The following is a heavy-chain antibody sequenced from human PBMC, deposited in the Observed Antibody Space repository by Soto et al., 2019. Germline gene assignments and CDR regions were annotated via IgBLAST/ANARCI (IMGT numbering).Heavy chain of an antibody. CDR2: SAPEEGEP. Sequence: TEMTICRLRLYTAKGLEWMGRSAPEEGEPIYPQKFQGRVSMTEDPSTDTAYMELTSLSFEDTAVYVCAADRRIVGCIGAFDYWGQGTQVT. J-gene: IGHJ4*02. V-gene: IGHV1-24*01. D-gene: IGHD2-21*01. CDR1: TEMT. CDR3: AADRRIVGCIGAFDY.